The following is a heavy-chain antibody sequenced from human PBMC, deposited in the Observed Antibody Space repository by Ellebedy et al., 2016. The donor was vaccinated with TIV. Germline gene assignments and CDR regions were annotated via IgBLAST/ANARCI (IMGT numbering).Heavy chain of an antibody. CDR3: ARRFSSLRFGVFDP. CDR1: GYNFTSYW. J-gene: IGHJ5*02. V-gene: IGHV5-51*01. Sequence: GESLKISCKGSGYNFTSYWIGWVRQVPGKGLEWMGIIYPGDSDTRYSPSFKGQVTISADKSITTAYLQWSSLKASDTAMYYCARRFSSLRFGVFDPWGQGTLVTVSS. CDR2: IYPGDSDT. D-gene: IGHD5/OR15-5a*01.